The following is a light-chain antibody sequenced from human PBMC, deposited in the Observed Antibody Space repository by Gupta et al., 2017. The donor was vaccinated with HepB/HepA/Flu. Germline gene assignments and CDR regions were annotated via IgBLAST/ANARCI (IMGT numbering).Light chain of an antibody. Sequence: EIALTQSPATLSLSPGERATLSCRASQSVSSYLAWYQQKPGQAPRLLIYDASNRATGIPARFSGSGSGTDSTLTISSLEPEDFAVYYCQQRSNWPWTFGQGTKVEIK. J-gene: IGKJ1*01. CDR1: QSVSSY. CDR3: QQRSNWPWT. V-gene: IGKV3-11*01. CDR2: DAS.